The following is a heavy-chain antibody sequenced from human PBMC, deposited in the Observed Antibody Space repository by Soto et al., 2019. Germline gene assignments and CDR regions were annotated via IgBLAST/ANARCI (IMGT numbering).Heavy chain of an antibody. Sequence: GGSLRLSCAASGFSFSDFYMVWIRQAPGKGLEWISYIHRSGSPIYYADSVKGRFTISRDNAKTSLSLQMNSLRAEDTAVYYCARDYTAAAHFDYWGQGTLVTVSS. CDR1: GFSFSDFY. CDR2: IHRSGSPI. V-gene: IGHV3-11*01. CDR3: ARDYTAAAHFDY. J-gene: IGHJ4*02. D-gene: IGHD6-13*01.